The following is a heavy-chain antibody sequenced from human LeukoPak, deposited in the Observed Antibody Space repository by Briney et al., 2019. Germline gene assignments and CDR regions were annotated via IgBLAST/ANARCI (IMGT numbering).Heavy chain of an antibody. Sequence: PGGSLRLSCAVSGFRVSDYYMSWVRQAPGKGLEWVGLIRDSGEAFYADFARGRFAISREESENTLYLQMNSLRAEDTAVYFCARDRAANQDWVEFDPWGQGTPVIVSS. J-gene: IGHJ5*02. CDR3: ARDRAANQDWVEFDP. CDR1: GFRVSDYY. D-gene: IGHD3/OR15-3a*01. CDR2: IRDSGEA. V-gene: IGHV3-66*03.